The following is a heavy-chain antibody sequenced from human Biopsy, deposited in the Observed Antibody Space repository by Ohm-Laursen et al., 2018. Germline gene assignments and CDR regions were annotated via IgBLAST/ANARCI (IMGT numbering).Heavy chain of an antibody. D-gene: IGHD3-22*01. CDR2: VYYTGST. J-gene: IGHJ2*01. V-gene: IGHV4-59*01. CDR1: GDSISSYY. CDR3: ARDRGYYSDRTVPGYFDL. Sequence: GTLSLTWTVSGDSISSYYWSWIRQPPGKGLQWIGYVYYTGSTDYNPSLQSRVTISVDTSKNHFSLRLRSVTPADTAIYYCARDRGYYSDRTVPGYFDLWGRGTLVSVSS.